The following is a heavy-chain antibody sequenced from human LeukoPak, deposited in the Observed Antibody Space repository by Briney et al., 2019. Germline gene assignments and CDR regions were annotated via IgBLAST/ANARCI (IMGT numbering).Heavy chain of an antibody. CDR2: INHSGST. D-gene: IGHD3-22*01. CDR1: GGSFSGYY. CDR3: ARENYYDSSGFGY. V-gene: IGHV4-34*01. J-gene: IGHJ4*02. Sequence: PSETLSLTCAVYGGSFSGYYWSWIRQPPPQGLEWIGDINHSGSTNYNPSLKSRVTISVDTSKNQFSLKLSSVTAADTAVYYCARENYYDSSGFGYWGQGTLVTVSS.